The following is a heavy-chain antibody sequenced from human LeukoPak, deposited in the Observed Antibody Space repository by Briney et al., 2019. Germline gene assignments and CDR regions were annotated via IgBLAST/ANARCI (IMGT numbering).Heavy chain of an antibody. Sequence: GGSLRLSCAASGSTFSNYAMHWVRQAPGKGLEWVAVISYDGSNEYYADSVKGRFTISRDNSKSTLYLQMNSLRAEDTAVYYCARRPYYSAFDYWGQGTLVTVSS. CDR1: GSTFSNYA. J-gene: IGHJ4*02. CDR3: ARRPYYSAFDY. V-gene: IGHV3-30*04. CDR2: ISYDGSNE. D-gene: IGHD3-10*01.